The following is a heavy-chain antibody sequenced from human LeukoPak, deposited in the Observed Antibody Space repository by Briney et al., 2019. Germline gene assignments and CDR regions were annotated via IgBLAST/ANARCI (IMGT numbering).Heavy chain of an antibody. CDR2: VFYSGPT. CDR3: AGRSARYFDS. V-gene: IGHV4-59*01. D-gene: IGHD1-26*01. J-gene: IGHJ4*02. CDR1: GDSIDSYY. Sequence: SETLSLTCTVSGDSIDSYYWSWIRQPPGEGLQWIGYVFYSGPTNYDASLKSRLAISVDRSKNQFSLKLTSVSAADTAVYYCAGRSARYFDSWGQGTPVTVSS.